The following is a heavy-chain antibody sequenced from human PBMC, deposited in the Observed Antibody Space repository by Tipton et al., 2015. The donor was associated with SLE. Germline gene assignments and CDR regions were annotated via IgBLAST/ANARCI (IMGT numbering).Heavy chain of an antibody. CDR1: GYTFTSYY. CDR2: INPSGGST. V-gene: IGHV1-46*01. CDR3: ARAANWGYFDY. J-gene: IGHJ4*02. Sequence: QLVQSGAEVKKPGASVKVSCKASGYTFTSYYMHWVRQAPGQGLEWMGIINPSGGSTSYAQKFQGRVTMTRDTSTSTVYMELSSLRSEDTAVSYCARAANWGYFDYWGQGTLVTFSS. D-gene: IGHD7-27*01.